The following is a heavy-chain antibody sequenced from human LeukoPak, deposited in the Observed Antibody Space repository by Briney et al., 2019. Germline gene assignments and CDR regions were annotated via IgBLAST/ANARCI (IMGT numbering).Heavy chain of an antibody. D-gene: IGHD6-19*01. CDR1: GGSISSSNW. CDR3: ARVAVAGSPFDY. Sequence: SGTLSLTCAVSGGSISSSNWWSWVRQPPGKGLEWIGEIYHSGSINYNPSLKSRVTTSVGKSKNQFSLKLSSVTAADTAVYYCARVAVAGSPFDYWGQGTLVTVSS. J-gene: IGHJ4*02. V-gene: IGHV4-4*02. CDR2: IYHSGSI.